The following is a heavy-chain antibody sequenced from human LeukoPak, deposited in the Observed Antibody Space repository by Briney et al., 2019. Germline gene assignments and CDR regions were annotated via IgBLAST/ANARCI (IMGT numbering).Heavy chain of an antibody. CDR1: GGSISSGSYY. J-gene: IGHJ5*02. CDR2: IYTSGST. V-gene: IGHV4-61*02. D-gene: IGHD3-22*01. Sequence: PSETLSLTCTVSGGSISSGSYYWSWIRQPAGKGLEWIGRIYTSGSTNYNPSLKSRVTISVDTSKNQFSLKLSSVTAADTAVYYCARGRKVDYYDSSGYSEWFDPWGQGTLVTVSS. CDR3: ARGRKVDYYDSSGYSEWFDP.